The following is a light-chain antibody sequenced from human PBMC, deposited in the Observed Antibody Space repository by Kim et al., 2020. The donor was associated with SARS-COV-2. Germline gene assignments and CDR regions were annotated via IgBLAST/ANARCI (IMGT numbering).Light chain of an antibody. CDR1: QSVTSN. V-gene: IGKV3-15*01. CDR2: GAS. CDR3: QQYNNWPGT. Sequence: EIVMTQSPATLSVSPGERATLSCRASQSVTSNLAWYQQKPAQAPRLLMYGASTRATGISARFSGSGSGTEFTLTISSLQSEDFAIYYCQQYNNWPGTFGPGTKVDIK. J-gene: IGKJ3*01.